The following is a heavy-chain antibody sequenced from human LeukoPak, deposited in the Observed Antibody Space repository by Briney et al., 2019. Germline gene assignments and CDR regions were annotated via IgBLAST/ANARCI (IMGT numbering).Heavy chain of an antibody. J-gene: IGHJ6*02. CDR1: GFTFSSYA. Sequence: TGGSLRLSCAASGFTFSSYAMHWVRQAPGKGLEWVAVISYDGSNKYYADSVKGRFTISRDNSKNTLYLQMNSLRAEDTAVYYCARDRYCTNGVCYGYYYGMDVWGQGTTVTVSS. V-gene: IGHV3-30-3*01. CDR2: ISYDGSNK. D-gene: IGHD2-8*01. CDR3: ARDRYCTNGVCYGYYYGMDV.